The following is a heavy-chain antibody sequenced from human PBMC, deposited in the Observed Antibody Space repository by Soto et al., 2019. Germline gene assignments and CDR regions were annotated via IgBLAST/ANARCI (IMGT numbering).Heavy chain of an antibody. J-gene: IGHJ4*02. V-gene: IGHV3-23*01. D-gene: IGHD2-2*01. CDR2: IGPDPSNT. CDR3: TSARHCSSDACPAAE. CDR1: GFTFRTTG. Sequence: EVHLLESGGGLVQPGGSLRLSCTTSGFTFRTTGMLWLRQPPGKGLEWVSAIGPDPSNTKYTDSAKGRFSISRDNSKNTVFLQMTSLGAEDTALYYCTSARHCSSDACPAAEWGQGTLITVSS.